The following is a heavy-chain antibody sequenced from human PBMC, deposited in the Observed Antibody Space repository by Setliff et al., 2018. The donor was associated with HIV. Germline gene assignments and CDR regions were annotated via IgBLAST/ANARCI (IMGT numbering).Heavy chain of an antibody. Sequence: PSETLSLTCTVSGASIPGYYWSWIRQPPGKGLEWIGYIYYSRSTNYNPSLKSRVTLSVDTSKNQFSLKLSSVTAADTAGYFCAGARDDDILTGYYPHYFDYWGQGTLVTVSS. D-gene: IGHD3-9*01. CDR2: IYYSRST. CDR3: AGARDDDILTGYYPHYFDY. J-gene: IGHJ4*02. V-gene: IGHV4-59*01. CDR1: GASIPGYY.